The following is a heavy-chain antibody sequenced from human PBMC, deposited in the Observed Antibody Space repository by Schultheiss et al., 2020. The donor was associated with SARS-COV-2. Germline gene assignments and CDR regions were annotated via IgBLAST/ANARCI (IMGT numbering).Heavy chain of an antibody. J-gene: IGHJ4*02. V-gene: IGHV4-59*10. CDR3: ARCGEYQLLSGFDY. CDR1: GGSFSGYY. Sequence: SQTLSLTCAVYGGSFSGYYWSWIRQPAGKGLEWIVRIYTSGSTNYNPSLKSRVTMSVDTSKNQFSLKLSSVTAADTAVYYCARCGEYQLLSGFDYWGQGTLVTVSS. D-gene: IGHD2-2*01. CDR2: IYTSGST.